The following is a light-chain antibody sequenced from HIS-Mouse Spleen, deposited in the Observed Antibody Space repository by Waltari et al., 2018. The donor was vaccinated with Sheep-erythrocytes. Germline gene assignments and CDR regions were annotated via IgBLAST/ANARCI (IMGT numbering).Light chain of an antibody. CDR2: EGS. Sequence: QSALTQPASVSGSPGQSITLSCTGTSSAVVSYNLVSWYQQHPGKAPKLMIYEGSKRPSGVSNRFSGSKSGNTASLTISGLQAEDEADYYCCSYAGSSTPWVFGGGTKLTVL. CDR1: SSAVVSYNL. J-gene: IGLJ3*02. CDR3: CSYAGSSTPWV. V-gene: IGLV2-23*01.